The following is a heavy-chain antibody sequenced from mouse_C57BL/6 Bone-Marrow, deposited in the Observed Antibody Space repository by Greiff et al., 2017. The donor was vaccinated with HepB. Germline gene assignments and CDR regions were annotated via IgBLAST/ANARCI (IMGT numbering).Heavy chain of an antibody. Sequence: QVQLQQSGAELARPGASVKMSCKASGYTFSSYTMHWVKQRPGQGLEWIGYINPSSGYTKYNQKFKDKATLTADKSSSTAYMQLSSLTSEDSAVYYCARDDYWYFDVWGTGTTVTVSS. J-gene: IGHJ1*03. CDR2: INPSSGYT. CDR1: GYTFSSYT. V-gene: IGHV1-4*01. CDR3: ARDDYWYFDV.